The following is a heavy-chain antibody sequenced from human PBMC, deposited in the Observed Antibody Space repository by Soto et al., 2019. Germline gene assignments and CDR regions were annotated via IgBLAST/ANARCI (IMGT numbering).Heavy chain of an antibody. CDR2: IYSSGTT. D-gene: IGHD6-19*01. Sequence: SETLSLTCKVSGGPISGYYWSWIRQSAGKGLEWIGRIYSSGTTAYSPSLRSRLTRAVDTSKNQFSLKVTSVTAADTAVCYCVRVGAVATNGGYFDYWGQGALVTVSS. CDR3: VRVGAVATNGGYFDY. CDR1: GGPISGYY. J-gene: IGHJ4*02. V-gene: IGHV4-4*07.